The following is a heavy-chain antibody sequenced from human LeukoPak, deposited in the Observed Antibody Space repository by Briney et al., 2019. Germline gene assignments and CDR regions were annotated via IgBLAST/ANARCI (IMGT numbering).Heavy chain of an antibody. Sequence: ASVKVSCKASGYTFTSYDINWVRQATGQGLEWMGWMNPNSGNTGYAQKFQGRVTITRNTSISTAYMELSSLRSEDTAVYYCARGGGSITIFGVVIPPYYYYYMDVWGKGTTVTVSS. V-gene: IGHV1-8*03. D-gene: IGHD3-3*01. CDR3: ARGGGSITIFGVVIPPYYYYYMDV. J-gene: IGHJ6*03. CDR1: GYTFTSYD. CDR2: MNPNSGNT.